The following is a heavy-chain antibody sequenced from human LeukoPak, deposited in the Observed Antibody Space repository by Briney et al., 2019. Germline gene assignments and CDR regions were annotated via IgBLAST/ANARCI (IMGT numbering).Heavy chain of an antibody. Sequence: PGGSLRLSCAASGFTFSSHCMHWVRQAPGKGLVWVSRVNSDKSTTNYADSVKGRFTISRDNAKNTLYLQMNSLRVEDTAVYYCARGDSGYDYNFFDDWGQGTLVTVSS. V-gene: IGHV3-74*01. D-gene: IGHD5-12*01. CDR3: ARGDSGYDYNFFDD. J-gene: IGHJ4*02. CDR2: VNSDKSTT. CDR1: GFTFSSHC.